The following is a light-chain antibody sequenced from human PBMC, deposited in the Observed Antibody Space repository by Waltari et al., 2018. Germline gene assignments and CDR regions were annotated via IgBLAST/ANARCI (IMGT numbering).Light chain of an antibody. J-gene: IGLJ3*02. CDR1: SGSVSTNYY. CDR3: ILYMHTVISTWV. CDR2: NTN. Sequence: TVVTQEPSFSVSPGGTVTLTCGLNSGSVSTNYYPSWYQQTPGQAPRPLIYNTNTLSSGVPDCFSGSILGNRAALTITGAQADDESDYYCILYMHTVISTWVFGGGTKLTVL. V-gene: IGLV8-61*02.